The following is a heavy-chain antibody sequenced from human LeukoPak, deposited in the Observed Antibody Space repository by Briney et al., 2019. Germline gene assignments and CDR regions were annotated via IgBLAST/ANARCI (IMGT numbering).Heavy chain of an antibody. CDR1: GFTFNSYG. CDR3: ARDTRFVGAFDI. V-gene: IGHV3-33*01. Sequence: PGGSLRLSCAASGFTFNSYGIHWVRQAPGKGLEWVAFIWYDGSNKYYADSVKGRFTISRDNSKNTLYLQMNSLRAEDTAVYYCARDTRFVGAFDIWGQGTMVTVSS. J-gene: IGHJ3*02. D-gene: IGHD2-2*01. CDR2: IWYDGSNK.